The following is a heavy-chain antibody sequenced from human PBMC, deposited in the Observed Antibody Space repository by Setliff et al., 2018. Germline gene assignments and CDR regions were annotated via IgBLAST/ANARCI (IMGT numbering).Heavy chain of an antibody. Sequence: LRLSCAASGFTFSNYWMNWVRQAPGKGLEWVANIKQDGSEKNYVDSVKGRFTISRDNARNSLYLEMNNLRAEDSAVYYCARRGTTAFDFWGLGTLVTVSS. CDR2: IKQDGSEK. D-gene: IGHD4-4*01. CDR3: ARRGTTAFDF. CDR1: GFTFSNYW. J-gene: IGHJ4*02. V-gene: IGHV3-7*01.